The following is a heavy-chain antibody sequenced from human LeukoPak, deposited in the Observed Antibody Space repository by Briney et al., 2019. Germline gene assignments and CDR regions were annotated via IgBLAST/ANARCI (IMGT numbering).Heavy chain of an antibody. CDR2: IRYDGSNK. J-gene: IGHJ4*02. V-gene: IGHV3-30*02. D-gene: IGHD3-10*01. Sequence: GGSLRLSCAAAGFTFSSYGMHWVRQAPGKGLEWVAFIRYDGSNKYYADSVKGRFTISRDNSKNTLYLQMNSLRAEDTAVYYCAKDSKRWKTYYYESGSYYFEYWGQGTLVTVSS. CDR1: GFTFSSYG. CDR3: AKDSKRWKTYYYESGSYYFEY.